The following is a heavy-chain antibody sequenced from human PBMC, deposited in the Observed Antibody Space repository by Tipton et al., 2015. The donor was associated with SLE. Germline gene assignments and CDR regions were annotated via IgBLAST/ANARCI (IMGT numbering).Heavy chain of an antibody. D-gene: IGHD1-14*01. V-gene: IGHV4-59*01. CDR2: IDFSGNT. CDR1: GGSINSYY. CDR3: ARGHADHRA. J-gene: IGHJ4*02. Sequence: TLSLTCTISGGSINSYYWTWIRQPPERGLEWIGSIDFSGNTNYNPSLKSRVTISVDTSKNQFSLKLTSMTAADTAVYYCARGHADHRAWGQGTLVTVSS.